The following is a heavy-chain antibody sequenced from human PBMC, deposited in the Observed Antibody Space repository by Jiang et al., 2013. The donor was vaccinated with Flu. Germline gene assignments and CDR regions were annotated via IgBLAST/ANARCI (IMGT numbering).Heavy chain of an antibody. CDR3: ARPSTVDYYGLDV. D-gene: IGHD4-17*01. CDR1: GGSISSSSYY. V-gene: IGHV4-39*01. Sequence: LLKPSETLSLTCTVSGGSISSSSYYWGWIRQPPGKGLEWIGSIYYSGSTNYNPSLKSRVTISRDTSKNQFSLKLTSVTAADTAVYYCARPSTVDYYGLDVWGQGTTVIVSS. J-gene: IGHJ6*02. CDR2: IYYSGST.